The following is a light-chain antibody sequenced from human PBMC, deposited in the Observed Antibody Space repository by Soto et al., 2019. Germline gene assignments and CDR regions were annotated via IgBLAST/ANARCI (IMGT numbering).Light chain of an antibody. Sequence: IGLTQSPGTLSLSPGERATLSCRASQTVGSNLAWYQQKPGQAPRLLIYGASSRATGIPDRFSGSGSGTDFTLTISRLEPEDFAVYYCQQYGSSPWTFGQGTKVNIK. CDR1: QTVGSN. V-gene: IGKV3-20*01. CDR2: GAS. J-gene: IGKJ1*01. CDR3: QQYGSSPWT.